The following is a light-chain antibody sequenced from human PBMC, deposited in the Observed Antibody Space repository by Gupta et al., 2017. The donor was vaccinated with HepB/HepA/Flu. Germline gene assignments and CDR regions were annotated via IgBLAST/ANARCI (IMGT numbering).Light chain of an antibody. V-gene: IGKV1-9*01. J-gene: IGKJ4*01. Sequence: IHLTQSPSFLSASVGDRVTITCRASQGINRFLAWYQQKPGNAPKLLIYAASVLQSGVPSRFSGSGSGTEFTLTISSLQPEDFATYDCQQLNTAPLTFGGGTKVEIK. CDR3: QQLNTAPLT. CDR1: QGINRF. CDR2: AAS.